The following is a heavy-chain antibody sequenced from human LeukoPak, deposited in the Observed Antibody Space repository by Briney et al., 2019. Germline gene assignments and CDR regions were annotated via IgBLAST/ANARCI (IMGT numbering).Heavy chain of an antibody. Sequence: SQTLSLTCTVSGGSISSGGYYWSWIRQHPGKGLEWIGYIYYSGSTNYNPSLKSRVTISVDTSKNQFSLKLSSVTAADTAVYYCARDPAVAGSHWFDPWGQGTLVTVSS. CDR2: IYYSGST. D-gene: IGHD6-19*01. V-gene: IGHV4-31*03. CDR3: ARDPAVAGSHWFDP. J-gene: IGHJ5*02. CDR1: GGSISSGGYY.